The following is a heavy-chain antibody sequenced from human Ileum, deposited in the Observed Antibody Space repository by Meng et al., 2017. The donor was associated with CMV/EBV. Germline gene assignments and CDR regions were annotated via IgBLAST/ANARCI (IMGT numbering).Heavy chain of an antibody. CDR1: GGSFSSFS. Sequence: QLQQWGAGLLKPSETLSLTCGVNGGSFSSFSWTWIRQPPGKGPEWIGDINHRGTTNYSPSLKSRVTISIDTSKKQFSLRLSSLTAADTAVYYCTRGRVGDWGFDFWGQGTLVTVSS. CDR3: TRGRVGDWGFDF. CDR2: INHRGTT. D-gene: IGHD1-26*01. V-gene: IGHV4-34*02. J-gene: IGHJ4*02.